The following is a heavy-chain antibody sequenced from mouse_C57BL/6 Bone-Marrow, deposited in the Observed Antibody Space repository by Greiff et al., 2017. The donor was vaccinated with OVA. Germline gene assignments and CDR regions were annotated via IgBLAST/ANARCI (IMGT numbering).Heavy chain of an antibody. Sequence: QVQLKESGPGLVQPSQSLSITCTVSGFSLTSYGVHWVRQSPGKGLEWLGVIWSGGSTDYNAAFISRLSISKENSKSQVFFKMNSLHADDTAIYYCARMAKGHYWYFDVWGTGTTVTVSS. CDR3: ARMAKGHYWYFDV. V-gene: IGHV2-2*01. D-gene: IGHD3-3*01. J-gene: IGHJ1*03. CDR2: IWSGGST. CDR1: GFSLTSYG.